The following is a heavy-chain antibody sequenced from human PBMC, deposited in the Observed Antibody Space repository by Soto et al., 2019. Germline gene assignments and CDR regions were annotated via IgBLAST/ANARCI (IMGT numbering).Heavy chain of an antibody. V-gene: IGHV4-59*01. CDR1: GGAINSYY. D-gene: IGHD4-17*01. CDR2: IYYSGST. Sequence: PSETLSLTCTVSGGAINSYYWNWIRQPPGKGLEWIGNIYYSGSTNYNPSLKSRVTILVDTSKNQFSLKLSSVTAADTAMYYCAKNNDHGSSYHGMDVWGQGPTVTAP. CDR3: AKNNDHGSSYHGMDV. J-gene: IGHJ6*02.